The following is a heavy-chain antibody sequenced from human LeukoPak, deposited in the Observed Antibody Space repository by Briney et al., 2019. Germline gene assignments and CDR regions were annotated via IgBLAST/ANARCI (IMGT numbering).Heavy chain of an antibody. CDR2: ISAYNGNT. D-gene: IGHD6-13*01. V-gene: IGHV1-18*01. CDR3: ARESSSSWYLYY. J-gene: IGHJ4*02. CDR1: GYTFTSYD. Sequence: ASVKVSCKASGYTFTSYDINWVRQAPGQGLEWMGWISAYNGNTNYAQKLQGRVTMTTDTSTSTAYMELRSLRSDDTAVYYCARESSSSWYLYYWGQGTLVTVSS.